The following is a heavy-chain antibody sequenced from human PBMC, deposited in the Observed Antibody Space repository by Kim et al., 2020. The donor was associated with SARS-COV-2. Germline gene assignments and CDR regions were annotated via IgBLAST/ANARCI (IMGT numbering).Heavy chain of an antibody. J-gene: IGHJ6*02. Sequence: GGSLRLSCAASGFTFSSYTMNWVRQAPGEGLEWVSSISISGSHIYYADSVKGRFTIPRDNAKNSLSLQMDSLRAEDTAVYYCARDCRVATYYYDSSRYGMDVWGQGTTVTV. CDR2: ISISGSHI. D-gene: IGHD3-22*01. CDR1: GFTFSSYT. CDR3: ARDCRVATYYYDSSRYGMDV. V-gene: IGHV3-21*01.